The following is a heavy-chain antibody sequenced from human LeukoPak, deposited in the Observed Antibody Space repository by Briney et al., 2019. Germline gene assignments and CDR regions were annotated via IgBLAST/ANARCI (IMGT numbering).Heavy chain of an antibody. CDR2: IYYSGST. J-gene: IGHJ6*03. CDR3: AGLEPGNYYYYYMDV. V-gene: IGHV4-61*05. Sequence: PSETLSLTCTVSGGSISSSSYYWGWIRQPPGKGLEWIGYIYYSGSTNYNPSLKSRVTISVDTSKNQFSLKLSSVTAADTAVYYCAGLEPGNYYYYYMDVWGKGTTVTVPS. CDR1: GGSISSSSYY. D-gene: IGHD6-13*01.